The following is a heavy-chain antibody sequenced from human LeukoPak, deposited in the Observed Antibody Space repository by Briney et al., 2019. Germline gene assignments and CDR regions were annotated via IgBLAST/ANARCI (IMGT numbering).Heavy chain of an antibody. CDR3: ARAESLPYYYYYYMDV. CDR1: GFTFSSYA. Sequence: GESLKISCAASGFTFSSYAMSWVRQAPGKGLEWVSAISGSGGSTYYADSVKGRFTISRDNSKNTLYLQMNSLRAEDTAVYYCARAESLPYYYYYYMDVWGKGTTVTVSS. CDR2: ISGSGGST. V-gene: IGHV3-23*01. J-gene: IGHJ6*03.